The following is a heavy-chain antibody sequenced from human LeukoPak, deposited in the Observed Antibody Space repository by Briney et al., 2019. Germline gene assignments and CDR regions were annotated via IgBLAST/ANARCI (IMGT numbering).Heavy chain of an antibody. CDR2: ISSSDSTV. Sequence: GGSLRLSCAASGFAFSSYEMNWVRQAPGKGLEWVLYISSSDSTVYYADSVKGRFTISRDNAKNSLYLQMNSLRAEDTAVYYCATDMAADGDYWGQGTLVTVSS. J-gene: IGHJ4*02. CDR1: GFAFSSYE. D-gene: IGHD6-13*01. CDR3: ATDMAADGDY. V-gene: IGHV3-48*03.